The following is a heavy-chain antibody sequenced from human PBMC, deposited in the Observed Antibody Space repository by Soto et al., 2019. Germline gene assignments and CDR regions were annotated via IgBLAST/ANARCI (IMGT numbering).Heavy chain of an antibody. D-gene: IGHD3-3*01. CDR3: ATADGFGVVTPFFEY. J-gene: IGHJ4*02. CDR2: SYYRGST. Sequence: QPQLQESGPGLVKPPETLSLTCTVSGGSISSRSHYWGWIRQSPGRHLEWIGSSYYRGSTHYNPSLKTRVTISVDTSKNQVSLTVYSVTAADTAVYYCATADGFGVVTPFFEYWGQGILVTVSS. CDR1: GGSISSRSHY. V-gene: IGHV4-39*01.